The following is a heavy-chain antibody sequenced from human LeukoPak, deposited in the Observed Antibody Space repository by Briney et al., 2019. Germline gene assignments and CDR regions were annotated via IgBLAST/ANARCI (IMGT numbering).Heavy chain of an antibody. J-gene: IGHJ4*02. CDR3: ARGLGAAAGHAFDY. Sequence: GGSLRLSCAASGFTFSSYWMSWVRQAPGKGLEWVANIKQDGSDKYYVDSVKGRFTISRDNAKNSLYLQMNSLRAEDTAVYYCARGLGAAAGHAFDYWGQGTLVTVSS. CDR1: GFTFSSYW. D-gene: IGHD6-13*01. V-gene: IGHV3-7*01. CDR2: IKQDGSDK.